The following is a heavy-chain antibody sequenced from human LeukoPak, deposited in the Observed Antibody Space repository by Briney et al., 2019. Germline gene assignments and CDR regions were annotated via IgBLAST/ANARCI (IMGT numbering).Heavy chain of an antibody. CDR3: ARDMTTVVTLIY. CDR2: INPSGGST. J-gene: IGHJ4*02. CDR1: GYTFTSYY. D-gene: IGHD4-23*01. V-gene: IGHV1-46*01. Sequence: ASVKVPCKASGYTFTSYYMHWVRQAPGQGLEWMGIINPSGGSTSYAQKFQGRVTMTRDRSTSAVYMELSSLRSEDTAVYYCARDMTTVVTLIYWGQGTLVTVSS.